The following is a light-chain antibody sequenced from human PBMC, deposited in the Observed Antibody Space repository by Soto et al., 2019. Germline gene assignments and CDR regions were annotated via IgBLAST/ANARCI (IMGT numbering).Light chain of an antibody. J-gene: IGLJ1*01. CDR3: AAWDDSLNGPLYV. Sequence: QSVLTQPPPASGTPGQRVPISCSGSRSKIGRNTVNWYQQLPGTAPKLLIYSNNQRPSGVPDRFSGSKSGTSASLAISGLQSEDEADYYCAAWDDSLNGPLYVFGTGTKVTV. CDR2: SNN. CDR1: RSKIGRNT. V-gene: IGLV1-44*01.